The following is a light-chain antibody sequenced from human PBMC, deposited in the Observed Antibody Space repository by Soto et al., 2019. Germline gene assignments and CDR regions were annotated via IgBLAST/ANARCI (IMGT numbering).Light chain of an antibody. CDR1: SSDVGGYNY. V-gene: IGLV2-14*01. J-gene: IGLJ3*02. CDR2: DVS. Sequence: QSALTQPASVSGSPGQSITISCTGTSSDVGGYNYVSWYQQHPGKAPKLMIYDVSNRPSGVSNRFSGSKSGSAASLTISGLQAEDEAGYFCSSFTSSSTWVFGGGTKVTVL. CDR3: SSFTSSSTWV.